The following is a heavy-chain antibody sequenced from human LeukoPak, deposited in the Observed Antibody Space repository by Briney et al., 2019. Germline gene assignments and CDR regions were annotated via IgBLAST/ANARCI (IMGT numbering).Heavy chain of an antibody. V-gene: IGHV3-7*01. CDR3: ARPRGCGSSRCNNFDY. CDR2: MNEYGSEI. J-gene: IGHJ4*02. Sequence: GGSLRLSCSVSGFIFRDFSMSWVRQAPGKGLEWVAKMNEYGSEIFYVDSVKGRFTISRDNGKNSLYLQMNRLRAEDTAVYYCARPRGCGSSRCNNFDYWGQGALVTVSS. D-gene: IGHD2-2*01. CDR1: GFIFRDFS.